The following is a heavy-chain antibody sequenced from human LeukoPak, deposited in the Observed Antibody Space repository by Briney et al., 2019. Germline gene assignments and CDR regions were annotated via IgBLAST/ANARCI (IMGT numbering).Heavy chain of an antibody. Sequence: GASVKVSCKASGYTFTGYYMHWVRQAPGQGLEWMGWINPNSGGTNYAQKFQGRVTMTRNTSISTAYMELSSLRSEDTAVYYCARGGGDGYNFDYWGQGTLVTVSS. V-gene: IGHV1-2*02. CDR3: ARGGGDGYNFDY. CDR2: INPNSGGT. CDR1: GYTFTGYY. D-gene: IGHD5-24*01. J-gene: IGHJ4*02.